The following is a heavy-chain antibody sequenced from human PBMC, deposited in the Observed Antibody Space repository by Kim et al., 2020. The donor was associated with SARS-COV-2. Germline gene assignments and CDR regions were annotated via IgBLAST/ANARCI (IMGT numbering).Heavy chain of an antibody. V-gene: IGHV3-7*03. CDR3: ARARGVGASGFDN. D-gene: IGHD1-26*01. J-gene: IGHJ4*02. Sequence: VDSGKGRFTISRDNAKKSLYLQMNTLRVQDTAVYYCARARGVGASGFDNWGQGALVTVSS.